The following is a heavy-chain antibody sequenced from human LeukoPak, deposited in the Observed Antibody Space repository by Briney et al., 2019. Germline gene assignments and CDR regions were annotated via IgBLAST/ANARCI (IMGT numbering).Heavy chain of an antibody. Sequence: PGGSLRLSCAASGFTFSSYEMNWVRQAPGKGLEWVSYISSSGSTIYYADSVKGRFTISRDNAKNSQYLQMNSLRAEDTAVYYCARSIVGATNIDYWGQGTLVTVSS. J-gene: IGHJ4*02. D-gene: IGHD1-26*01. V-gene: IGHV3-48*03. CDR2: ISSSGSTI. CDR3: ARSIVGATNIDY. CDR1: GFTFSSYE.